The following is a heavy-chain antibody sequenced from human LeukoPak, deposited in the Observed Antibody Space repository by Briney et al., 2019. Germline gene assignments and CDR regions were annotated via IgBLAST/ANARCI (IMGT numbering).Heavy chain of an antibody. D-gene: IGHD3-22*01. Sequence: ASVKVSCKASGHTFTGYYMHWVRQAPGQGLEWIGWINPNSGGTNYAQKFQGRVTMTRDTSISTAYMELSRLRSDDTAVYYCARAPTYYYDSSGYYSFDYWGQGTLVTVSS. CDR2: INPNSGGT. CDR3: ARAPTYYYDSSGYYSFDY. J-gene: IGHJ4*02. CDR1: GHTFTGYY. V-gene: IGHV1-2*02.